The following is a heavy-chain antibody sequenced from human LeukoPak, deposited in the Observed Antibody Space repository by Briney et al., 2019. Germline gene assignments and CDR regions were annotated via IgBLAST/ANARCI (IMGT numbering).Heavy chain of an antibody. J-gene: IGHJ4*02. V-gene: IGHV3-30*02. D-gene: IGHD3-10*01. CDR3: ARDQGLLWFGELSSYFDY. CDR2: IRYDGSNK. CDR1: GFTFTSYG. Sequence: GGSLRLSCAASGFTFTSYGMHWVRQAPGKGLEWVAFIRYDGSNKYYADSVKGRFTISRDNSKNTLYLQMNSLRGEDTAVYYCARDQGLLWFGELSSYFDYWGQGTLVTVSS.